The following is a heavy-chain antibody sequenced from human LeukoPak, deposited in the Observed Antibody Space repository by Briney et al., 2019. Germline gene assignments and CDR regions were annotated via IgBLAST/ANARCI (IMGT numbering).Heavy chain of an antibody. J-gene: IGHJ3*02. D-gene: IGHD4-17*01. CDR3: ATRNFGDYGAFDI. CDR1: GYTLSDLA. V-gene: IGHV1-24*01. CDR2: LDPEDGEA. Sequence: SVKVSFKVSGYTLSDLAMHWVRQAPGKGLEWMGGLDPEDGEAIYAQPLQGRVTMTEDTSSDTAYMVLSSLRSEDTAVYYCATRNFGDYGAFDIWGQGTMVTVSS.